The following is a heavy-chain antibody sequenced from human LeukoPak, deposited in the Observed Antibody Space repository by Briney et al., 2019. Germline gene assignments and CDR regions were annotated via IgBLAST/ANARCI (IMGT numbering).Heavy chain of an antibody. J-gene: IGHJ4*02. Sequence: ASVKVSCKASGGTFSSYAISWVRQAPGQGLEWMEGIIPIFGTANYAQKFQGRVTITADESTSTAYMELSSLRSEDTAVYYCASMGSEVAVAGTDYWGQGTLVTVSS. CDR2: IIPIFGTA. CDR3: ASMGSEVAVAGTDY. CDR1: GGTFSSYA. V-gene: IGHV1-69*13. D-gene: IGHD6-19*01.